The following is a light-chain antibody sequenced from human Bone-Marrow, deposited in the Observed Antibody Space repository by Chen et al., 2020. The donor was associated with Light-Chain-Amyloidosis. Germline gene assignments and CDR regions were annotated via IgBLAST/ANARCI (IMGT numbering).Light chain of an antibody. CDR1: SGSIATNY. V-gene: IGLV6-57*01. CDR3: QSYQGSSQGV. CDR2: EDD. Sequence: NFRLPQPHSVSESPGKTVIISCTRSSGSIATNYVQWYQQRPGSSPTTVIYEDDQRPPGVPDRFSGSIDRSSNSASLTISGLKTEDEADYYCQSYQGSSQGVFGGGTKLTVL. J-gene: IGLJ3*02.